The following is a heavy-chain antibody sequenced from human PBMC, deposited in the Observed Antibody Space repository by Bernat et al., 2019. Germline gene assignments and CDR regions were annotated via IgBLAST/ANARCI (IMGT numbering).Heavy chain of an antibody. Sequence: EVQLLESGGGLEQPGGSLRLSCAASGFIFSSYAMSWVRQAPGKGLEWVSAIRGSGGSTYYAASVKGRFTISRDNSKNTLYLQMNSLRAEDTAVYYCAKLSVLYYYDSSEAAFDIWGQGTMVTVSS. CDR1: GFIFSSYA. J-gene: IGHJ3*02. D-gene: IGHD3-22*01. CDR2: IRGSGGST. CDR3: AKLSVLYYYDSSEAAFDI. V-gene: IGHV3-23*01.